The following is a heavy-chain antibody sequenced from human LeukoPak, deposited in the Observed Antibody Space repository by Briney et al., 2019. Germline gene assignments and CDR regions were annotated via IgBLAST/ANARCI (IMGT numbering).Heavy chain of an antibody. Sequence: SQTLSLTCTVSGGSISSGGYYWSWIRQHPGKGLEWIGYIYYSGSTYYNPSLKSRVTISVDTSKNQFSLKLSSVTAAETAVYYWAGGHGYRLAERFDYWGQGTLVTVSS. V-gene: IGHV4-31*03. J-gene: IGHJ4*02. CDR2: IYYSGST. CDR3: AGGHGYRLAERFDY. CDR1: GGSISSGGYY. D-gene: IGHD5-18*01.